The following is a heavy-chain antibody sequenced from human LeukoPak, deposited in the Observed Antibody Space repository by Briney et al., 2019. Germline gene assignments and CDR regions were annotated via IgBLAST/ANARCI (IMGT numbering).Heavy chain of an antibody. CDR1: GFTFSSYG. J-gene: IGHJ4*02. CDR3: AREDTALVIAY. CDR2: MWYDGSNK. V-gene: IGHV3-33*01. Sequence: GGSLRLSCAASGFTFSSYGMHWVRQAPGKGGEWVAIMWYDGSNKYYTDSVKGRFTISRDNSKNTLYLQMNRLRVEDTAVYYCAREDTALVIAYWGQGTLVTVSS. D-gene: IGHD5-18*01.